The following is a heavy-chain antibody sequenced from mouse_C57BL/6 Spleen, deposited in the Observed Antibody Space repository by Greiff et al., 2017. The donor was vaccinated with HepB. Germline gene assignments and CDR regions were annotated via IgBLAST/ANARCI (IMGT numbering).Heavy chain of an antibody. J-gene: IGHJ4*01. CDR3: ARGGSNEAMDY. V-gene: IGHV1-52*01. D-gene: IGHD6-1*01. CDR2: IDPSDSET. Sequence: VQLQQPGAELVRPGSSVKLSYKASGYTFTSYWMHWVKQRPIQGLEWIGNIDPSDSETHYNQKFKDKATLTVDKSSSTAYMQLSSLTSEDSAVYYCARGGSNEAMDYWGQGTSVTVSS. CDR1: GYTFTSYW.